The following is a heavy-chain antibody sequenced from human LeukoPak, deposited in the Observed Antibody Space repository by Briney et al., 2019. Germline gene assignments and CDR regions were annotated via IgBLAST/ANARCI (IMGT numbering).Heavy chain of an antibody. D-gene: IGHD3-3*01. CDR1: GYSFTSYW. Sequence: GESLKISCQGSGYSFTSYWIGWVRQMPGKGLEWMGIIYPGDSDTRYSPSFQGQVTISADKSISTAYLQWSSLKASDTAMYYCARSGVGSSIFGVVIDASYFDYWGQGTLVTVSS. J-gene: IGHJ4*02. V-gene: IGHV5-51*01. CDR2: IYPGDSDT. CDR3: ARSGVGSSIFGVVIDASYFDY.